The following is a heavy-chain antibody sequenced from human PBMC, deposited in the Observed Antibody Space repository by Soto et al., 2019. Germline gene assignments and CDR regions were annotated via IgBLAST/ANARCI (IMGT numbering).Heavy chain of an antibody. CDR2: IYWNDDK. J-gene: IGHJ6*02. D-gene: IGHD3-9*01. Sequence: SGPTLVNPPQTLTLTCTFSVFSLSTSGVGVGWIRQPPGKALEWLALIYWNDDKRYSPSLKSRLTITKDTSKNQVVLTMTNMDPVDTATYYCAHRPDDILTGYYTPYYYYYYGMDVWGQGTTVTVSS. CDR1: VFSLSTSGVG. V-gene: IGHV2-5*01. CDR3: AHRPDDILTGYYTPYYYYYYGMDV.